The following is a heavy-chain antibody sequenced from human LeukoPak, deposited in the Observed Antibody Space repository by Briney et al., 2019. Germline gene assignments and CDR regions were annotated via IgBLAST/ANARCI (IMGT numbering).Heavy chain of an antibody. Sequence: SETLSLTCAVYGGSFSGYYWSWIRQPPGKGLEWIGEINHSGSTNYNPSLKSRVTISVDTSKNQLSLKLSSVTAADTAVYYCASSGYVWGSYRYFPFDYWGQGTLVTVSS. J-gene: IGHJ4*02. CDR2: INHSGST. CDR1: GGSFSGYY. D-gene: IGHD3-16*02. V-gene: IGHV4-34*01. CDR3: ASSGYVWGSYRYFPFDY.